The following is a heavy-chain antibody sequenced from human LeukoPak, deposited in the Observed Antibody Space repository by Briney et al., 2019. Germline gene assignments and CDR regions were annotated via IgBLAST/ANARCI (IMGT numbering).Heavy chain of an antibody. CDR1: GYTFTSYW. Sequence: GEFLKISCKGSGYTFTSYWIGWVRQMPGKGLEWMGIIHPGDSDTRYSPSFQGQVTISADKSISTSYLQWSSLKASDTAMYYCATLPHTEFHYWGQGTLVTVSS. V-gene: IGHV5-51*01. CDR2: IHPGDSDT. CDR3: ATLPHTEFHY. D-gene: IGHD2-8*02. J-gene: IGHJ4*02.